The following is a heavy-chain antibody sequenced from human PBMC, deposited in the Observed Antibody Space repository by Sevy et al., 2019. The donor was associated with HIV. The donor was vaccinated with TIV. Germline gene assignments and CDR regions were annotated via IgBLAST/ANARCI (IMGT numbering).Heavy chain of an antibody. CDR3: AREDGSRQYFQY. J-gene: IGHJ1*01. CDR1: GFTFSSYD. CDR2: ISSSGSTI. V-gene: IGHV3-48*03. D-gene: IGHD6-13*01. Sequence: GGSLRLSCAASGFTFSSYDMNWVRQAPGKGLEWVSKISSSGSTISYADSVKGRFTISRDNAKNSLNLQMNSLRAEDTAVYYCAREDGSRQYFQYWGQGTLVTVSS.